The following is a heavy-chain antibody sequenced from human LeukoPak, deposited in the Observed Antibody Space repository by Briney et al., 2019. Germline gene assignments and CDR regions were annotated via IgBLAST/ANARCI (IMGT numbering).Heavy chain of an antibody. J-gene: IGHJ6*03. Sequence: PSETLSLTCTVSGGSISSGDYYWSWIRQPPGKGLEWIGYIYYSGSTYYNPSPKSRVTISVDTSKNQFSLKLSSVTAADTAVYYCAREYYYGSGAGGYYYYMDVWGKGTTVTVSS. CDR3: AREYYYGSGAGGYYYYMDV. CDR2: IYYSGST. V-gene: IGHV4-30-4*08. D-gene: IGHD3-10*01. CDR1: GGSISSGDYY.